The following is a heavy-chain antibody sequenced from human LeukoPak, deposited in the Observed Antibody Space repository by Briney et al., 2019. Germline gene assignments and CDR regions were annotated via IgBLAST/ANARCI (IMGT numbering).Heavy chain of an antibody. J-gene: IGHJ4*02. D-gene: IGHD3-3*01. CDR3: ARLGYYDFWTDY. CDR2: INHSGST. Sequence: ETLSLTCAVYGGSFSGYYWSWIRQPPGKGLEWIGEINHSGSTYYNPSLTSRVTISVDTSKNQFSLKLSSVTAADTAVYYCARLGYYDFWTDYWGQGTLVTVSS. V-gene: IGHV4-34*01. CDR1: GGSFSGYY.